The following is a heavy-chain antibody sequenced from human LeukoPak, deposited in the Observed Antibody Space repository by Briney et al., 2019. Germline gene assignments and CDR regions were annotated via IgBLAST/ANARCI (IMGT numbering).Heavy chain of an antibody. D-gene: IGHD2-15*01. CDR1: GFTFGDYA. CDR2: IRSKTYGGTT. V-gene: IGHV3-49*04. CDR3: TRMMYCSGGSCSFDY. J-gene: IGHJ4*02. Sequence: GRSLRLSCTASGFTFGDYAMNWVRQAPGKGMEWVGFIRSKTYGGTTEYAASVKGRLSFSRDDSKSTAYLQMNSLKTEDTAVYHCTRMMYCSGGSCSFDYWGQGTLVTVSS.